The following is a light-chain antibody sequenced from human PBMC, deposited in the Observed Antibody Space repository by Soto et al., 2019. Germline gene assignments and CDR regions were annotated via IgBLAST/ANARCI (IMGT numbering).Light chain of an antibody. J-gene: IGLJ2*01. Sequence: QLVLTQSSSASASLGSSVRLTCTLSSGHSSYIIAWHQQQPGKAPRYLMKLEGNGNYNKGSGLPDRFSGSSSGADRYLTISNLQLDDEADYYCETWDSNTHIFGGGTKLTVL. V-gene: IGLV4-60*02. CDR3: ETWDSNTHI. CDR1: SGHSSYI. CDR2: LEGNGNY.